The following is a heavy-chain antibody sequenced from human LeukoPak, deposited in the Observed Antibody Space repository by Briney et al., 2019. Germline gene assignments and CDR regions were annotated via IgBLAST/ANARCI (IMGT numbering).Heavy chain of an antibody. V-gene: IGHV4-61*08. J-gene: IGHJ4*02. D-gene: IGHD1-26*01. CDR2: IYYSGST. CDR3: AREGGSPKRGNFDY. CDR1: GGSISSGGYS. Sequence: SETLSLTCAVSGGSISSGGYSYNWIRQPPGKGLEWIGYIYYSGSTNYNPSLKSRVTISVDTSKNQFSLKLSSVTAADTAVYYCAREGGSPKRGNFDYWGQGTLVTVSS.